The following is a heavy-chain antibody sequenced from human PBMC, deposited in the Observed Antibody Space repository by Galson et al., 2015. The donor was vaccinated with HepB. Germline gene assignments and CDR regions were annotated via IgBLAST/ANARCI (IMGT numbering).Heavy chain of an antibody. V-gene: IGHV3-30*19. CDR3: ARDRTVAGTSPWFDP. Sequence: LRLSCAASGFTFSNYSMHWVRQAPGKGLEWVAVISYDGSNKYYADSVKGRFTISRDNSKNTLYLQMNSLRAEDTAVYYCARDRTVAGTSPWFDPWGQGTLVTVSS. CDR2: ISYDGSNK. J-gene: IGHJ5*02. D-gene: IGHD6-19*01. CDR1: GFTFSNYS.